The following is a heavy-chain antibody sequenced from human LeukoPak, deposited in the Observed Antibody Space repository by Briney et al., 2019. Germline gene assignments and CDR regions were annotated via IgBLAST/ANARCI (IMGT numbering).Heavy chain of an antibody. CDR3: ARVKVYYDFWSGYYASYYMDV. CDR2: IYYSGST. V-gene: IGHV4-59*01. D-gene: IGHD3-3*01. Sequence: PSETLSLTCTVSGGSISSYYWSWLRQPPGKGLEWIGYIYYSGSTNYTPSLKSRVTISIDTSKNQFSLKLSSVTAAGTAVYYCARVKVYYDFWSGYYASYYMDVWGKGTTVTVSS. J-gene: IGHJ6*03. CDR1: GGSISSYY.